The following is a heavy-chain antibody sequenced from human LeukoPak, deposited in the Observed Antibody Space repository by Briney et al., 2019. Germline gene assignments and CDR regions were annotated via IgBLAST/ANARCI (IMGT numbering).Heavy chain of an antibody. CDR2: IYISGST. V-gene: IGHV4-61*02. CDR3: ATVGSYYLYYFDY. CDR1: GGSISSSSNY. Sequence: SETLSLTCTVSGGSISSSSNYWSWIRQPAGKGLEWIGRIYISGSTNYNPSLKSRVTMSVDTSKNQFSLKLSSVTAADTAVYYCATVGSYYLYYFDYWGQGTLVTVSS. D-gene: IGHD1-26*01. J-gene: IGHJ4*02.